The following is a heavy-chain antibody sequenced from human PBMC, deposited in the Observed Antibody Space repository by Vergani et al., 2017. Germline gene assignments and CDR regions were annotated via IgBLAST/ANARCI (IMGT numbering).Heavy chain of an antibody. CDR1: GGSISSYY. J-gene: IGHJ6*03. CDR2: IYYSGST. CDR3: ARVVNNYYYYYMDV. D-gene: IGHD2-21*01. Sequence: QVQLQESGPGLVKPSETLSLTCTVSGGSISSYYWSWIRQPPGKGLEWIGYIYYSGSTNYNPSLKSRVTISVDTSKNQFSLKLSSVTAADPAVYYCARVVNNYYYYYMDVWGKGTTVTVSS. V-gene: IGHV4-59*01.